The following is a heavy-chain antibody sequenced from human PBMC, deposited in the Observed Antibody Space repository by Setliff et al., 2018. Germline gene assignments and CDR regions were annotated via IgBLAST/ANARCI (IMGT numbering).Heavy chain of an antibody. CDR3: ARDPAYGAFDI. J-gene: IGHJ3*02. CDR2: ISSRSTYI. Sequence: GGSLRLSCAASGFTFSNYTMNWVRQAPGKGLEWVSYISSRSTYIGYADSVKGRFTISRDNAKKSLYLQMNSLRAEDTAIYYCARDPAYGAFDIWGQGTMVTVSS. CDR1: GFTFSNYT. V-gene: IGHV3-21*01. D-gene: IGHD3-16*01.